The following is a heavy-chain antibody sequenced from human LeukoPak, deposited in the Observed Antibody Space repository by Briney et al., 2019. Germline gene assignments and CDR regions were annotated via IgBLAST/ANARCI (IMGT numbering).Heavy chain of an antibody. D-gene: IGHD1-26*01. CDR3: ARLYYPHDAFDI. Sequence: SETLSLTCTVSGGSISSSSYYWGWIRQPPGKGLEWIGSIYYSGSTYYNPSLKSRVTISVDTSKNQFSLKLSSVTAADTAVYYCARLYYPHDAFDIWGQGTMVTVSS. V-gene: IGHV4-39*07. J-gene: IGHJ3*02. CDR2: IYYSGST. CDR1: GGSISSSSYY.